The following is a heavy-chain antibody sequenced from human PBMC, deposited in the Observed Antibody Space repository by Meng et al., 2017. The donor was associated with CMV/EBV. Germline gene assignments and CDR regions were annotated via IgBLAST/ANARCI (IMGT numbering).Heavy chain of an antibody. J-gene: IGHJ6*02. Sequence: GGSLRLSCAVSGFTFSSYAMHWVRQAPGKGLEWVAVISYDGSNKYYADSVEGRFTISRDNSKNTLYLQMNSLRAEDTAVYYCARAMVNDFWSGSIVYYYYGMDVWGQGTTVTVSS. V-gene: IGHV3-30-3*01. CDR2: ISYDGSNK. CDR1: GFTFSSYA. CDR3: ARAMVNDFWSGSIVYYYYGMDV. D-gene: IGHD3-3*01.